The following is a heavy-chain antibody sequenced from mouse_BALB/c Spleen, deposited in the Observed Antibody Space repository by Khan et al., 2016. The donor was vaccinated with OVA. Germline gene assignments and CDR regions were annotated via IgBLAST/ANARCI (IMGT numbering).Heavy chain of an antibody. CDR3: SSHLTGSFAY. CDR2: ISSGGDYT. CDR1: GFTFSSYS. V-gene: IGHV5-6*01. D-gene: IGHD4-1*01. Sequence: EVELVESGGDLVKPGGSLKLSCAASGFTFSSYSMSWVRQTSHKRKVWVATISSGGDYTYYPDSVKGRFSISRDNAKKSLDLQMTSLKSEYTARYYCSSHLTGSFAYWGQGTLFTVSA. J-gene: IGHJ3*01.